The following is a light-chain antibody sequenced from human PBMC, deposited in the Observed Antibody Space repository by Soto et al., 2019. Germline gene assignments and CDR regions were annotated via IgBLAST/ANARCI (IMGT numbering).Light chain of an antibody. V-gene: IGKV2-28*01. Sequence: EMASGSFRFSQSLLHSNGYNYLDWYLQKPGQSPQLLIYLGSNRASGVPDRFSGSGLRTQHTLKTTIAQAQEDGLSNCLPPQQSWALAQGTKVDIK. CDR3: LPPQQSWA. J-gene: IGKJ1*01. CDR2: LGS. CDR1: QSLLHSNGYNY.